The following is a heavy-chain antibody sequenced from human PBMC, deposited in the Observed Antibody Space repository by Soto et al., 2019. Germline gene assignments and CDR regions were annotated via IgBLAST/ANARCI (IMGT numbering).Heavy chain of an antibody. J-gene: IGHJ4*02. CDR3: ARAGCGGDCSPDY. CDR2: INPSGAST. D-gene: IGHD2-21*02. CDR1: GYTFTSFY. V-gene: IGHV1-46*01. Sequence: QVQLVQSGAEVKKPGASVKVSCKASGYTFTSFYMHWVRQAPGQGPEWMGLINPSGASTTYAQKFQGRVTMTRDTSTTTVYMELSSLRSEDTAVYYCARAGCGGDCSPDYWGQGTLVTVSS.